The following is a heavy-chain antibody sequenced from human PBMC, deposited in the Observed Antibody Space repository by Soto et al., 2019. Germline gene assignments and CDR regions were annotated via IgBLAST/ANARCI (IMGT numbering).Heavy chain of an antibody. Sequence: ASLKVSCKASGYTFTSYGISWVRQAPGQGLEWMGWISAYNGNTNYAQKLQGRVTMTTDTSTSTAYMELRSLRSDDTAVYYCARDRLTTVTGWFDPWGQGTLVTVYS. V-gene: IGHV1-18*01. CDR3: ARDRLTTVTGWFDP. CDR1: GYTFTSYG. J-gene: IGHJ5*02. CDR2: ISAYNGNT. D-gene: IGHD4-4*01.